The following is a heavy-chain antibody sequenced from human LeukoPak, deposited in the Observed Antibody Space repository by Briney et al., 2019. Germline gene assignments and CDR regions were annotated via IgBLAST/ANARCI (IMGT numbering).Heavy chain of an antibody. CDR1: GGSISSGDYY. CDR2: IYYSGST. V-gene: IGHV4-30-4*08. Sequence: SETLSLTCTVSGGSISSGDYYWSWIRQPPGKGLEWIGYIYYSGSTYYNPSLKSRVSISVDTSKNQFSLKLSSVTAADTAVCYCARNSGSYPYYFDYWGQGTLVTVSS. J-gene: IGHJ4*02. D-gene: IGHD1-26*01. CDR3: ARNSGSYPYYFDY.